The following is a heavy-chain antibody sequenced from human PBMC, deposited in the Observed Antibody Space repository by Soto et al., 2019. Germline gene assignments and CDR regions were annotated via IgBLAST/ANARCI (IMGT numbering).Heavy chain of an antibody. Sequence: QVQLQESGPGLVKPSQTLSLTCTVSGGSISSGGYYWSWIRQHPGKGLEWIGYIYYSGSTYYNPSLKSRVTISVDRSKNQCSLKLSSVTAADTAVYYCARGDRRVTDAFDIWGQGTMVSVSS. J-gene: IGHJ3*02. CDR2: IYYSGST. CDR1: GGSISSGGYY. V-gene: IGHV4-31*03. D-gene: IGHD2-21*02. CDR3: ARGDRRVTDAFDI.